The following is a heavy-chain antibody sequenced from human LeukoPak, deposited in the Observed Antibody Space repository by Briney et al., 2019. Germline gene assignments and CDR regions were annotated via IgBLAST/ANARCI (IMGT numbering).Heavy chain of an antibody. CDR2: ISSSGSTI. J-gene: IGHJ4*02. Sequence: PGGSLRLSCAASGFTFSSYEMNWVRQAPGKGLEWVSYISSSGSTIYYADSVKGRFTISRDNAKNSLYLQMNSLRAEDTAVYYCARGLVGTKDFDYWGQGTLVTVSS. CDR1: GFTFSSYE. V-gene: IGHV3-48*03. D-gene: IGHD1-26*01. CDR3: ARGLVGTKDFDY.